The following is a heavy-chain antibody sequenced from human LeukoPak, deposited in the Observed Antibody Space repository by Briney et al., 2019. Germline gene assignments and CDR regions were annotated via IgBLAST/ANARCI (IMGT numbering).Heavy chain of an antibody. Sequence: SETLSLTCTVSGGSISSGGYYWSWIRQPPGKGLEWIGYIYHSGSTYYNPSLKSRVTISVDRSKNQFSLKLSSVTAADTAVYYCERGPGYVDYWGQGTLVTVSS. V-gene: IGHV4-30-2*01. J-gene: IGHJ4*02. CDR2: IYHSGST. CDR1: GGSISSGGYY. CDR3: ERGPGYVDY.